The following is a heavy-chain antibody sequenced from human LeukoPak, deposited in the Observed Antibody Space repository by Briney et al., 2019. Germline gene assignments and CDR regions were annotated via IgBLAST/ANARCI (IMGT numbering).Heavy chain of an antibody. D-gene: IGHD3-3*01. Sequence: GGSLRLSCAASGFTFSSYAMSWVRQAPGKGLEWVSAISGSGGSTYYADSVKGRFTISRDNSKNTLYLQMNSLRAEDTAVYYCARAPITIFGVVINRFDYWGQGTLVTVSS. V-gene: IGHV3-23*01. J-gene: IGHJ4*02. CDR3: ARAPITIFGVVINRFDY. CDR2: ISGSGGST. CDR1: GFTFSSYA.